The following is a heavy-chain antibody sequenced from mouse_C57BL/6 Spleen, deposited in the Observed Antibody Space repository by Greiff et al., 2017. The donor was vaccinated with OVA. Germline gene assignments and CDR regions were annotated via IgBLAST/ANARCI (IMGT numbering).Heavy chain of an antibody. J-gene: IGHJ3*01. CDR3: ARRRGYYVPAGMAY. V-gene: IGHV5-4*01. CDR2: ISDGGSYT. Sequence: EVQLVESGGGLVKPGGSLKLSCAASGFTFSSYAMSWVRQTPEKRLAWVATISDGGSYTYYPDNVKGRFTISRDNAKNNLYLQMSHLKSEDTAMYYCARRRGYYVPAGMAYWGQGTLVTVSA. D-gene: IGHD2-3*01. CDR1: GFTFSSYA.